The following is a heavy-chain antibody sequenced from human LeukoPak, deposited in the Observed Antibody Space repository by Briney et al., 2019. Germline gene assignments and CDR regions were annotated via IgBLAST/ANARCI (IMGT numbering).Heavy chain of an antibody. V-gene: IGHV3-74*01. Sequence: PGGSLRLSCAASGFTFSSYWMHWVRQAPGKGLVWVSRIYSDGSNTNYADSVKGRFTISRDNAKNTLYLQMNSLRAEDTAVYYCVRGALGNGYNSDYWGQGTLVTVSS. D-gene: IGHD5-24*01. CDR2: IYSDGSNT. CDR1: GFTFSSYW. J-gene: IGHJ4*02. CDR3: VRGALGNGYNSDY.